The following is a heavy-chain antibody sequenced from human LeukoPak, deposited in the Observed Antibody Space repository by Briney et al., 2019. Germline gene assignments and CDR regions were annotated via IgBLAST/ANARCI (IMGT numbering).Heavy chain of an antibody. CDR3: APDPPRAYYYDSSGYELIDY. CDR1: GFTFSTYS. J-gene: IGHJ4*02. V-gene: IGHV3-48*04. D-gene: IGHD3-22*01. Sequence: PGGSLRLSCAASGFTFSTYSMNWVRQAPGKGLEWVSYISSSSSSTIYYADSVKGRFTISRDNAKNSLYLQMNSLRAEDTAVYYCAPDPPRAYYYDSSGYELIDYWGQGTLVTVSS. CDR2: ISSSSSSTI.